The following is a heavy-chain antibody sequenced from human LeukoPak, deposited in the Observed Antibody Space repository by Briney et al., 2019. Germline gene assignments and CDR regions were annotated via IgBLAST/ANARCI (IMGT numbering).Heavy chain of an antibody. Sequence: GGSLRLSCAASGFTFSRFAMSWVRQAPGKGLEWVSGFSGSGGSTYYADSVKGRFTISRDNSKNTLYLQMNSLRVEDTAVYYCAKAGMTRFDYWGQGIMVTVSS. CDR1: GFTFSRFA. CDR3: AKAGMTRFDY. CDR2: FSGSGGST. V-gene: IGHV3-23*01. D-gene: IGHD1-20*01. J-gene: IGHJ4*02.